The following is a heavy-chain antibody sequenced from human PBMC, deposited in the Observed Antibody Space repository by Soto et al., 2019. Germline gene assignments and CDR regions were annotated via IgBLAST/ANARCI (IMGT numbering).Heavy chain of an antibody. J-gene: IGHJ4*02. D-gene: IGHD1-26*01. Sequence: EVQLLESGGGLVQPGGSLRLSCAASGFTFSSYAMSWVRQAPGKGLEWLAGITFRGDYIYYADSVKGRFTLSRDNSRNRLDLQMNSLKVEDTALYYCAKLGTMGVFDNWGPGTLLTVSS. V-gene: IGHV3-23*01. CDR2: ITFRGDYI. CDR1: GFTFSSYA. CDR3: AKLGTMGVFDN.